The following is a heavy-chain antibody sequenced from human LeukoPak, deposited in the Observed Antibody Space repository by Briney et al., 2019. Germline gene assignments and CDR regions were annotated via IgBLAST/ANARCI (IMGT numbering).Heavy chain of an antibody. V-gene: IGHV3-11*04. CDR2: ISSSGSTI. CDR1: GFTFSDYY. Sequence: KTGGSLRLSCAASGFTFSDYYMSWIRQAPGKGLEWVSYISSSGSTIYYADSVKGRFTISRDNSKNTLYLQMKSLRAEDTAVYYCAKGGGYEAQYYYYYLDVWGKGTTVTISS. J-gene: IGHJ6*03. CDR3: AKGGGYEAQYYYYYLDV. D-gene: IGHD5-12*01.